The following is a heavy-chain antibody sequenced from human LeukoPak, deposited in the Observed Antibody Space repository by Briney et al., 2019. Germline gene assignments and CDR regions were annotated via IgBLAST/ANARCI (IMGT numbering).Heavy chain of an antibody. CDR1: GGSISSYY. D-gene: IGHD2-15*01. CDR2: IYYSGST. V-gene: IGHV4-59*01. Sequence: SETLSLTCTVSGGSISSYYWSWIRQPPGKGLEWIGYIYYSGSTNYNPSLKSRVTISVDTSKNQFSLKLSSVTAADTAVYYCARAGYCSGGSCYVSLDYWGQGTLVTVSP. J-gene: IGHJ4*02. CDR3: ARAGYCSGGSCYVSLDY.